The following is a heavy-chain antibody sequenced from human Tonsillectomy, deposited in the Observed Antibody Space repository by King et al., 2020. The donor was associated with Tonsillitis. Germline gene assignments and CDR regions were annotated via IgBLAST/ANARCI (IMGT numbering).Heavy chain of an antibody. J-gene: IGHJ6*03. CDR2: ISGSGGST. CDR3: AKGGPANSSSWQWTPPSYYMDV. CDR1: GFTFSSYA. Sequence: VQLVESGGGLVQPGGSLRLSCAASGFTFSSYAMSWVRQAPGKGLEWVSAISGSGGSTYYADSVKGRFTISRDNSKNTLYLQMNSLRAENTAVYYCAKGGPANSSSWQWTPPSYYMDVWAKGPRSPSP. V-gene: IGHV3-23*04. D-gene: IGHD6-13*01.